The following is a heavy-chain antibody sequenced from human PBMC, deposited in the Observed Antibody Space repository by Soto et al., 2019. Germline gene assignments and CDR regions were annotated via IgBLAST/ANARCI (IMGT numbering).Heavy chain of an antibody. CDR1: GFNLKSYD. CDR2: VSTSGGRT. J-gene: IGHJ4*02. Sequence: GGSLRLSCAASGFNLKSYDMFWVRQAPGKGPEWVSFVSTSGGRTEYADFVRGRFTISRDNAENTLSLQMNSLAVDDTAVYYCVRKGYETGWYYDQWGQGTLVTVSS. V-gene: IGHV3-23*01. D-gene: IGHD6-19*01. CDR3: VRKGYETGWYYDQ.